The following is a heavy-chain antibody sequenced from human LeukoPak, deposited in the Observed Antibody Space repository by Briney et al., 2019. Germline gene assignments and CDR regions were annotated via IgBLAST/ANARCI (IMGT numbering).Heavy chain of an antibody. J-gene: IGHJ4*02. D-gene: IGHD6-6*01. V-gene: IGHV3-7*01. CDR2: IKQGGRVK. CDR1: GFIFSHFW. CDR3: ARIGYSSSSFDC. Sequence: RAGGSVTLSCGGSGFIFSHFWMSWLPQAPGKGLVWVANIKQGGRVKYYVDSLKGRFTISRDNARNSVYLKMNSVRAEETAVYYCARIGYSSSSFDCWGQGTLVTVSA.